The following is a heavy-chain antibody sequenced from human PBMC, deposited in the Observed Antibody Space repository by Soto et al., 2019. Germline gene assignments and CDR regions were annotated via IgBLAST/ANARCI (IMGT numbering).Heavy chain of an antibody. CDR1: GYTFSDYY. V-gene: IGHV1-46*01. CDR2: INPSGGST. J-gene: IGHJ4*02. Sequence: ASVKVSCKASGYTFSDYYIHWVRQAPGQGLEWMGIINPSGGSTSYAQKFQGRVTMTRDTSASTVYMELSSLRSEDTAVYYCARERYHDSSGYSNDYWGQGTLVTVSS. D-gene: IGHD3-22*01. CDR3: ARERYHDSSGYSNDY.